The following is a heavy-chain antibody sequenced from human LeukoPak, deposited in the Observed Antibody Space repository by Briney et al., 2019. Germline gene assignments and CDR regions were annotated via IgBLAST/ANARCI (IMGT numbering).Heavy chain of an antibody. Sequence: PSETLSLTCAVYGGSFSGYYWSWIRQPPGKGLEWIGEINHSGSTNYNPSLKSRVTISVDTSKNQFSLKLSSVTAADTAVYYCARARGSRGHYYYYMDVWGKGTTVTISS. V-gene: IGHV4-34*01. D-gene: IGHD3-16*01. CDR1: GGSFSGYY. CDR2: INHSGST. J-gene: IGHJ6*03. CDR3: ARARGSRGHYYYYMDV.